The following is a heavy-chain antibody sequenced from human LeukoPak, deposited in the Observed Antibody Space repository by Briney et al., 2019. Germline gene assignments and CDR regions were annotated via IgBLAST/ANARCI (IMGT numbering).Heavy chain of an antibody. CDR2: IQAHGNDK. CDR3: VKDWEWGFGY. V-gene: IGHV3-30*02. J-gene: IGHJ4*02. CDR1: GFSFSTHG. Sequence: PGGSLRLSCAASGFSFSTHGMHWVRQAPGKGLEWVAYIQAHGNDKYYLDSVKGRFAISRDNSRNTVDLQMHSLRAEDTALYYCVKDWEWGFGYWGQGNLVTVSS. D-gene: IGHD3-3*01.